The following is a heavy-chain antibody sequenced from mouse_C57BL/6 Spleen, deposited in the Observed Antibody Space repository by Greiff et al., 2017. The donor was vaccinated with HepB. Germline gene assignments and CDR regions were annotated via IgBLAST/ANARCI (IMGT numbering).Heavy chain of an antibody. D-gene: IGHD2-2*01. CDR2: IDPSDSYT. J-gene: IGHJ3*01. Sequence: VQLQQPGAELVMPGASVKLSCKASGYTFTSYWMHWVKQRPGQGLEWIGEIDPSDSYTNYNQKFKGKSTLTVDKSSSTAYMQLSSLTSEDSAVYYCARGAMVTPFAYWGQGTLVTVSA. V-gene: IGHV1-69*01. CDR3: ARGAMVTPFAY. CDR1: GYTFTSYW.